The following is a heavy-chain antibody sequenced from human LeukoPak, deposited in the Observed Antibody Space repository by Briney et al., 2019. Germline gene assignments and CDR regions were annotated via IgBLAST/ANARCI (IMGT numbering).Heavy chain of an antibody. CDR2: FYYSGST. D-gene: IGHD6-13*01. CDR1: GGSISSYY. J-gene: IGHJ6*03. CDR3: ARQEGIAAARGYMEV. Sequence: SETLSLTCTVSGGSISSYYWSWVRQPPGKGLEWIGYFYYSGSTNYNPSLKSRVTISVDTSKNQFSLKLSSVTAADTAVYYCARQEGIAAARGYMEVWGKGATVTGSS. V-gene: IGHV4-59*08.